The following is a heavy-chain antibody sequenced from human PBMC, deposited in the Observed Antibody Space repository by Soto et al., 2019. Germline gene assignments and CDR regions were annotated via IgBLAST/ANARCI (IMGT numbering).Heavy chain of an antibody. CDR1: GYSFTSYW. CDR2: IYPGDSDT. D-gene: IGHD5-18*01. CDR3: ARPKRGYSYGPPFDY. V-gene: IGHV5-51*01. J-gene: IGHJ4*02. Sequence: PGESLKISCKGSGYSFTSYWIGWVRQMPGKGLEWMGIIYPGDSDTRYSPSFQGQVTISADKSISTAYLQWSSLKASDTAMYYCARPKRGYSYGPPFDYWGQGTLVTVSS.